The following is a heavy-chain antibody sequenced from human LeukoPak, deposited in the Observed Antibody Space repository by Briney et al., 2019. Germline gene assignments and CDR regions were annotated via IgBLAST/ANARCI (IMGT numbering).Heavy chain of an antibody. V-gene: IGHV1-18*01. CDR2: ISAYNGNT. Sequence: AXVKVSCKASGYTFTSYGISWVRQAPGQGLEWMGWISAYNGNTNYAQKLQGRVTITTATSTSTAYLELRSLRSDDTAVYYCARGPVAGTGVAFDIWGQGTMVTVSS. CDR1: GYTFTSYG. CDR3: ARGPVAGTGVAFDI. D-gene: IGHD6-19*01. J-gene: IGHJ3*02.